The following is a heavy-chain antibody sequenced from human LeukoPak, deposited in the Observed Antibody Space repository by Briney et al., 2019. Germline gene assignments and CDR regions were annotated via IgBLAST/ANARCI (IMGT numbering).Heavy chain of an antibody. CDR1: GFTFSNYG. CDR3: ARDQPEHYLSSDY. Sequence: GRSLRLSCAASGFTFSNYGMHWVRQVPGKGLEWVAAIWFDGIRKYYADSVKGRFTISRDNSKNTLYLQMNSLRLEDTAVFYCARDQPEHYLSSDYWGQGTLVTVSS. J-gene: IGHJ4*02. CDR2: IWFDGIRK. D-gene: IGHD2/OR15-2a*01. V-gene: IGHV3-30*19.